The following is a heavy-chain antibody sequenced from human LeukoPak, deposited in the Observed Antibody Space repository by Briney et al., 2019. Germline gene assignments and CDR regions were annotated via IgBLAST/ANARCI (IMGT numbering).Heavy chain of an antibody. V-gene: IGHV4-59*01. Sequence: SETLSLTCTVSGGSISSYYWSWIRQPPGKGLEWIGYIYYSESTNYNPFLKSRVTISVDTSKNQFSLKLSSVTAADTAVYYCARAPSAIWGMDYWGQGTLVTVSS. J-gene: IGHJ4*02. CDR3: ARAPSAIWGMDY. CDR2: IYYSEST. D-gene: IGHD7-27*01. CDR1: GGSISSYY.